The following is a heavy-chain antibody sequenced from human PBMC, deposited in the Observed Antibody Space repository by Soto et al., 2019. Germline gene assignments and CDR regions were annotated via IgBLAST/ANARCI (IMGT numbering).Heavy chain of an antibody. CDR1: GFTFSSYA. J-gene: IGHJ4*02. CDR2: ISGSGGST. CDR3: ATAVGSGSYYY. Sequence: GGSLRLSCAASGFTFSSYAMSWVRQAPGKGLEWVSAISGSGGSTYYADSVKGRFTISRDNSKNTLYLQMNSLRAEDSAVYYCATAVGSGSYYYWGQGTLVTVSS. V-gene: IGHV3-23*01. D-gene: IGHD3-10*01.